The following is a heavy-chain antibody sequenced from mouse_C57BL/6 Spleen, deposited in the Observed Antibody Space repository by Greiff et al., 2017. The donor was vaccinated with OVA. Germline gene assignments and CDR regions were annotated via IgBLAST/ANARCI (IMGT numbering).Heavy chain of an antibody. V-gene: IGHV5-17*01. CDR3: AVGSNYDAMDY. D-gene: IGHD2-5*01. J-gene: IGHJ4*01. CDR2: ISSGSSTI. CDR1: GFTFSDYG. Sequence: EVKLMESGGGLVKPGGSLKLSCAASGFTFSDYGMHWVRQAPEKGLEWVAYISSGSSTIYYADTVKGRFTISRDNAKNTLFLQMTSLRSEDTAMYYCAVGSNYDAMDYWGQGTSVTVSS.